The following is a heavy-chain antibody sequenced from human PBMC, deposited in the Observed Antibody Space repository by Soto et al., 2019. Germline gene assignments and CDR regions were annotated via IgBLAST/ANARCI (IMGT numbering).Heavy chain of an antibody. CDR2: ISYDGSNK. CDR3: ANILWSGYYEGYGMDV. V-gene: IGHV3-30*18. CDR1: GFTFSSYG. D-gene: IGHD3-3*01. Sequence: PGGSLRLPCAAFGFTFSSYGMHWVRQAPGKGLEWVAVISYDGSNKYYADSVKGRFTISRDNSKNTLYLQMNSLRAEDTAVYYCANILWSGYYEGYGMDVWGQGTTVTVSS. J-gene: IGHJ6*02.